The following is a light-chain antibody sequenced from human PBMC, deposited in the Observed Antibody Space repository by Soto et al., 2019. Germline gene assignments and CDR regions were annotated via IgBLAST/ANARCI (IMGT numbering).Light chain of an antibody. CDR1: QSVSSSY. Sequence: IVLTQSPCTLSLSQGERATLSCRASQSVSSSYLAWYQQKPGQAPRLLIYGASSRATGIPDRFSGSGSGTDFTLTISILEPEDFAVYCCPQYGSSPIRFGQGALLEI. J-gene: IGKJ5*01. V-gene: IGKV3-20*01. CDR2: GAS. CDR3: PQYGSSPIR.